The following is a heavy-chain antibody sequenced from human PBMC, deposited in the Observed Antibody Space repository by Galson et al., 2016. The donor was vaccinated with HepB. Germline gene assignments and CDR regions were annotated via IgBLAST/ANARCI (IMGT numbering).Heavy chain of an antibody. CDR1: GYSFGNYG. CDR2: ISAYNGDI. V-gene: IGHV1-18*04. Sequence: SVKVSCKASGYSFGNYGVTWVRQAHGQGLEWLGWISAYNGDIRYEQRLQDRLTLTSDTSTTTAYMELRSLTSDDTAVYYCVRGSSGWGNCEYWGQGTLVTVSS. J-gene: IGHJ4*02. D-gene: IGHD6-19*01. CDR3: VRGSSGWGNCEY.